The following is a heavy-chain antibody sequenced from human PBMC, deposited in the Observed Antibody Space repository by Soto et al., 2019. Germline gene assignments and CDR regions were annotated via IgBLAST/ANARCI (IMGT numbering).Heavy chain of an antibody. CDR3: KCYSSSPYYSDYGMDV. V-gene: IGHV4-34*01. J-gene: IGHJ6*02. Sequence: SQTLYLTCAVYGGSFSGSYWSWLREPPGKGLEWIGEINHSGSSNYNPSLKRRLTISVDTSKSKFSLELISVTAGDTAVYYCKCYSSSPYYSDYGMDVWGQGTTVT. CDR2: INHSGSS. CDR1: GGSFSGSY. D-gene: IGHD6-13*01.